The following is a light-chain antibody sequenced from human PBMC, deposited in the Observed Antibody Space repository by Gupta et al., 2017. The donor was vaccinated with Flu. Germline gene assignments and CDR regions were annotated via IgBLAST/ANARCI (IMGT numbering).Light chain of an antibody. CDR3: QQSDSTPYT. V-gene: IGKV1-39*01. Sequence: DVQMTQAPSSLSASVGDRVIITCRASQDIRTYLNWYQQKPGKAPKLLIYAATTLQSGVPSRFRGSGAGTDFTLTISSLQPEDFATFYCQQSDSTPYTFGQGTKLEIK. CDR2: AAT. J-gene: IGKJ2*01. CDR1: QDIRTY.